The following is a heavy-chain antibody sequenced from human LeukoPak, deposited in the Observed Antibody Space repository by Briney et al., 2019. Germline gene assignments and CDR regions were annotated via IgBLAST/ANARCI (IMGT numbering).Heavy chain of an antibody. V-gene: IGHV3-23*01. J-gene: IGHJ4*02. Sequence: GGSLRLSCAASGFTFSSYAMSWVRQAPGKGLEWVSAISGSGGSTYYADSVKGRFTISRDNSKNTLYLQMNSLRAEDTAVYYCAKPIADIVVVPAAIYPDYWGQGTLVTVSS. CDR1: GFTFSSYA. CDR3: AKPIADIVVVPAAIYPDY. CDR2: ISGSGGST. D-gene: IGHD2-2*02.